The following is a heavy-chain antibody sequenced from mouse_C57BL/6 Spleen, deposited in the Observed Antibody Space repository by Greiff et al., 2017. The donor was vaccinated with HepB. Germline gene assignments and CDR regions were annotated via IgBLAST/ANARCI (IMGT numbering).Heavy chain of an antibody. CDR2: IYPGDGDT. V-gene: IGHV1-82*01. D-gene: IGHD2-1*01. CDR1: GYAFSSSW. J-gene: IGHJ2*01. Sequence: VQLQQSGPELVKPGASVKISCKASGYAFSSSWMNWVKQRPGKGLEWIGRIYPGDGDTNYNGKFKGKATLTADKSSSTAYMQLSSLTSEDSAVYFCVRGVYYLWGQGTTLTVSS. CDR3: VRGVYYL.